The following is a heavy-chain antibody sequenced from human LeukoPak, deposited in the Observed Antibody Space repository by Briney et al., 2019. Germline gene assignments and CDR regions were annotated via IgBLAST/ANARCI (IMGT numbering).Heavy chain of an antibody. CDR1: GGSISSYY. D-gene: IGHD3-10*01. CDR3: ATTMVRGPLGFAMDV. CDR2: IYYSGST. V-gene: IGHV4-59*08. J-gene: IGHJ6*02. Sequence: PSETLSLTCTVSGGSISSYYWSWIRQPPGKGLEWIGYIYYSGSTNYNPSLKSRVTISVDTSKNQFSLKLSSMTAADTAVYYCATTMVRGPLGFAMDVWGQGTTVTVSS.